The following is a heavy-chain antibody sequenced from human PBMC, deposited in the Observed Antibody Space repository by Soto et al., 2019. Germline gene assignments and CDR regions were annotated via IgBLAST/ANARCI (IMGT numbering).Heavy chain of an antibody. CDR3: ATSRIVGAPFNH. J-gene: IGHJ4*02. D-gene: IGHD1-26*01. V-gene: IGHV1-24*01. CDR1: GYTLTELS. Sequence: ASVKVSCKVSGYTLTELSMHWVRQAPGKGLEWMGGFDPEDGGTIYAQKFQGRVTMTEDTSTDTAYMELSSLRSEDTAVYYCATSRIVGAPFNHWGQGTLVTVSS. CDR2: FDPEDGGT.